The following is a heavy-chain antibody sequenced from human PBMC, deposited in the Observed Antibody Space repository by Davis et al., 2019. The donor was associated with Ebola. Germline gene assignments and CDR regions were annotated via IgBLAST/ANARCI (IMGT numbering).Heavy chain of an antibody. Sequence: PGGSLRLSCAASGFTFSDYYMSWIRQAPGKGLEWVSYISSSSSYTNYADSVKGRFTISRDNAKNSLYLQMNSLRAEDTAVYYCARCPTFWYGDYAYYYGMDVWGQGTTVTVSS. CDR3: ARCPTFWYGDYAYYYGMDV. V-gene: IGHV3-11*06. D-gene: IGHD4-17*01. CDR2: ISSSSSYT. J-gene: IGHJ6*02. CDR1: GFTFSDYY.